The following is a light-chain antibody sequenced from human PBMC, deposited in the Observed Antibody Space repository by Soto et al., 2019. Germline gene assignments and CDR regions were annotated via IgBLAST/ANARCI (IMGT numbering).Light chain of an antibody. Sequence: IQMTQSQSSLSASTGDRVTMTSRASQGISSYLAWYQQKPGKAPKLLIYAASTLQSGVPSRFSGSGSGTDFTLTISCLQSEDFATYYCQQYYSYPWTFGQGTKVDI. CDR3: QQYYSYPWT. J-gene: IGKJ1*01. CDR1: QGISSY. V-gene: IGKV1-8*01. CDR2: AAS.